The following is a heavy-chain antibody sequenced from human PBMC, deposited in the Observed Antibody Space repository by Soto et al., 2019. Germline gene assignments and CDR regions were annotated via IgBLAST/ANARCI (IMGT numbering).Heavy chain of an antibody. V-gene: IGHV3-53*02. D-gene: IGHD6-13*01. CDR3: AGANSSSWYWNFDY. Sequence: EVQLVETGGGLIQPGGSLRLSCAASGFTVSSNYMSWVRQAPVKGLEWVSGISSGGSTYYADSVKGRFTISRDNSKNTLYLPMNSLRAEDTAVNYCAGANSSSWYWNFDYWGQGTLVTVSS. J-gene: IGHJ4*02. CDR1: GFTVSSNY. CDR2: ISSGGST.